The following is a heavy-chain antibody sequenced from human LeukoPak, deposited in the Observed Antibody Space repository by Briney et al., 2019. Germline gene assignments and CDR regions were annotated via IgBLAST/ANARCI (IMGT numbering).Heavy chain of an antibody. Sequence: GGSLRLSCAASGFTFSDYYMSWIRQAPGKGLEWVSYISSSSYTNYADSVKGRFTISRDNAKNSLYLQMNSLRAEDTAVYYCARIVRGVTKYYFDYWGQGTLVTVSS. CDR2: ISSSSYT. CDR3: ARIVRGVTKYYFDY. D-gene: IGHD3-10*01. CDR1: GFTFSDYY. V-gene: IGHV3-11*06. J-gene: IGHJ4*02.